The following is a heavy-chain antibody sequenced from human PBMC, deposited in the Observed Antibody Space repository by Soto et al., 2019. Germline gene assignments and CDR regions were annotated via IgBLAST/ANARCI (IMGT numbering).Heavy chain of an antibody. CDR3: XXXXXXXXXXXWFDP. CDR2: INAGNGNT. CDR1: GYTFTSYA. J-gene: IGHJ5*02. Sequence: QVQLVQSGAEVKKPGASVKVSCKASGYTFTSYAIHWVRQAPGQRLEWMGWINAGNGNTRYSQKFQGRVTITRDTXXXXXXXXXXXXXXXXXXXXXXXXXXXXXXXXXWFDPWGQGTLVTVSS. V-gene: IGHV1-3*01.